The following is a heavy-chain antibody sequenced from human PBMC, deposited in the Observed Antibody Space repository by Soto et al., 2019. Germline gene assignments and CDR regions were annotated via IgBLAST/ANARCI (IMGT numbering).Heavy chain of an antibody. V-gene: IGHV4-59*01. CDR2: IYYSGST. D-gene: IGHD2-15*01. CDR1: GGSISSYY. CDR3: AGDQVVRTYGMDV. J-gene: IGHJ6*02. Sequence: PSETLSLTCTVSGGSISSYYWSWIRQPPGKGLEWIGYIYYSGSTNYNPSLKSRVTISVDTSKNQFSLKLSSVTAADTAVYYCAGDQVVRTYGMDVWGQGTTVTVSS.